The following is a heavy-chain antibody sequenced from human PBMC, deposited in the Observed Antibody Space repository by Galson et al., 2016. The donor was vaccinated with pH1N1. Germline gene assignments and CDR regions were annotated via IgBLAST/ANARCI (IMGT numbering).Heavy chain of an antibody. CDR3: ARFNYGDYVNYLDY. J-gene: IGHJ4*02. Sequence: PALVKPTQTLTLTCTFSGFSLSTSGMCVSWIRQPPGKALEWLALIDWDDDKYYSTSLKTRLTISKDTSKNQVVLTMTNMDPVDTATYYCARFNYGDYVNYLDYWGQGTLATVSS. V-gene: IGHV2-70*01. CDR1: GFSLSTSGMC. D-gene: IGHD4-17*01. CDR2: IDWDDDK.